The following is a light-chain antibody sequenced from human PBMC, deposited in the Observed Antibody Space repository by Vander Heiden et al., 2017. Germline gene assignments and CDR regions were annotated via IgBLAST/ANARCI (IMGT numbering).Light chain of an antibody. V-gene: IGLV6-57*02. CDR2: EDN. CDR1: SGSMATNY. CDR3: QSYDSSNVV. J-gene: IGLJ2*01. Sequence: NFMLTQPHSVSESPGKTVIISCTGSSGSMATNYVQWYQQRPGSAPTIVIYEDNQRPSGVPDRFSGSIDSSSNSASLTISGLKTEDEADYYCQSYDSSNVVFGGGTRLTVL.